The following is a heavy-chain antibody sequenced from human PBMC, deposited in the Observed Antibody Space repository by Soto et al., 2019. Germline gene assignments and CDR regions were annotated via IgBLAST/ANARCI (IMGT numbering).Heavy chain of an antibody. J-gene: IGHJ4*02. CDR1: GFTFSSYA. D-gene: IGHD5-12*01. CDR3: ARGDGYNRGYFDY. CDR2: ISYDGSNK. V-gene: IGHV3-30-3*01. Sequence: GGSLRLSCAASGFTFSSYAMHWVRQAPGKGLEWVAVISYDGSNKYYADSVKGRFTISRDNSKNTLYLQMNSLRAEDTAVYYCARGDGYNRGYFDYWGQGTLVTVSS.